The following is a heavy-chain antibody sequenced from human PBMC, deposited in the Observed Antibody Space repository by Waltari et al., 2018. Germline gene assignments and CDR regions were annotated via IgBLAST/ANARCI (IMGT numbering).Heavy chain of an antibody. D-gene: IGHD2-15*01. CDR2: ISFDGLDK. CDR3: AKANRHSGQDNWFDP. CDR1: GFIFSNYG. Sequence: QGQLVESGGGVVQPGRSLRLTCTASGFIFSNYGLNWVRQAPGKGLEWVAVISFDGLDKRYADSVKGRFTISRDNSKNTLFLELNSLTTDDTGVYFCAKANRHSGQDNWFDPWGHGAPVTVSS. V-gene: IGHV3-30*18. J-gene: IGHJ5*02.